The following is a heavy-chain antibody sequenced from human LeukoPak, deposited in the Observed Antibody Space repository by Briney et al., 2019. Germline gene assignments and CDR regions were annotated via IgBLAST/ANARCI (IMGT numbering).Heavy chain of an antibody. CDR2: IWYDGCNK. CDR1: GFTFSNYG. D-gene: IGHD3-22*01. J-gene: IGHJ4*02. V-gene: IGHV3-33*01. CDR3: ARDFYASSGYYPDY. Sequence: AGGSLRLSCVASGFTFSNYGMHWVRQAPGKGLEWVAVIWYDGCNKYYADSVKGRFTISRDNSKDTLYLQMNSLRAEDTAVYYCARDFYASSGYYPDYWGQGTLVTVSS.